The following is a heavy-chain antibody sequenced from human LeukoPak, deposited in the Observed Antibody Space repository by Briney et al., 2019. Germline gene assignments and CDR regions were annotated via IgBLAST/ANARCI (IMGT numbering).Heavy chain of an antibody. CDR1: GGSFSGYY. V-gene: IGHV4-34*01. CDR2: INHSGST. CDR3: ASLSADSSSWYYYYYYYMDV. J-gene: IGHJ6*03. Sequence: SETLSLTCAVYGGSFSGYYWSWIRQPPGKGLEWIGEINHSGSTNYSPSLKSRVTISVDTSKNQFSLKLSSVTAADTAVYYCASLSADSSSWYYYYYYYMDVWGKGTTVTVSS. D-gene: IGHD6-13*01.